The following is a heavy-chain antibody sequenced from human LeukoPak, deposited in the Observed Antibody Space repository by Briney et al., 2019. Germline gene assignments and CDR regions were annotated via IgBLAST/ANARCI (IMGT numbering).Heavy chain of an antibody. J-gene: IGHJ4*02. D-gene: IGHD2-15*01. Sequence: PSETLALTCTVSGASISSANHYWGWIRQPPGKRLEWIGNIYYSGTTFYNPSLNGRVTISIDTSKNQFSLKLKSVTAADTGVYYCDRRTAAAGIDYWGQGILVAVSS. V-gene: IGHV4-39*01. CDR2: IYYSGTT. CDR1: GASISSANHY. CDR3: DRRTAAAGIDY.